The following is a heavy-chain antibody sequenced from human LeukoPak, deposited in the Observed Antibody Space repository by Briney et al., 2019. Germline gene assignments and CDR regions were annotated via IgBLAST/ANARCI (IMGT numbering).Heavy chain of an antibody. V-gene: IGHV3-23*01. Sequence: GGSLRLSCAASGFTYSRYAMSWVRQAPGKGLESVSGISVNGDNTYYADSVKGRFTISRDNSKNTLYLQMSSLRAEDTARYYYWRYYYDSSGRRDGFDSWGQGTLVTVSS. CDR2: ISVNGDNT. CDR3: WRYYYDSSGRRDGFDS. CDR1: GFTYSRYA. D-gene: IGHD3-22*01. J-gene: IGHJ4*02.